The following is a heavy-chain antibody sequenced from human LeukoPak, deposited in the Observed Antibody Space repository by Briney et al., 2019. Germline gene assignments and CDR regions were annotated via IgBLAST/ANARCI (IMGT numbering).Heavy chain of an antibody. V-gene: IGHV4-34*01. CDR3: ARGNYYDSSGYYGY. D-gene: IGHD3-22*01. Sequence: SETLSLTCALYGGSYSGYYWSWIRQPPGKGLEWIGEINHSGSTNYNPSLKSRVTISVDTSKNQFSLKLSSVTAADTTVYYCARGNYYDSSGYYGYWGQGTLVTVSS. CDR2: INHSGST. J-gene: IGHJ4*02. CDR1: GGSYSGYY.